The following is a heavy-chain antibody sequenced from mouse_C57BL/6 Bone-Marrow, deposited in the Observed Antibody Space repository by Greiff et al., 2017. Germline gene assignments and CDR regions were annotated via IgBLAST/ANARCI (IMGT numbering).Heavy chain of an antibody. J-gene: IGHJ2*01. V-gene: IGHV1-63*01. Sequence: QVHVKQSGAELVRPGTSVKMSCKASGYTFTNYWIGWAKQRPGHGLEWIGDIYPGGGYTNYNEKFKGKATLTADKSSSTAYMQFSSLTSEDSAIYYCARSNWDVDFDYGGQGTTLTVSS. CDR2: IYPGGGYT. CDR1: GYTFTNYW. D-gene: IGHD4-1*02. CDR3: ARSNWDVDFDY.